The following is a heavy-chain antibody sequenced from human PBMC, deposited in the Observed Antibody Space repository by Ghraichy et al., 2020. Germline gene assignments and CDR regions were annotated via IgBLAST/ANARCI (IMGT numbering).Heavy chain of an antibody. CDR1: GFTFSNYA. Sequence: GGSLRLSCAASGFTFSNYAMIWVRQAPGKGLEWLSEISASDGRTYYADSVRGRFTISRDNSKNTLYLQMNSLRVDDTAMYYCTTPQSVTGTFVFWGQGSLVTVSS. V-gene: IGHV3-23*01. CDR3: TTPQSVTGTFVF. D-gene: IGHD6-19*01. CDR2: ISASDGRT. J-gene: IGHJ4*02.